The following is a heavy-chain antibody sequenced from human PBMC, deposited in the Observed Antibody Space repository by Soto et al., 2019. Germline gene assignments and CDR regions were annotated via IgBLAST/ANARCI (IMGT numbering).Heavy chain of an antibody. V-gene: IGHV4-31*03. D-gene: IGHD6-19*01. CDR2: IYYSGST. CDR1: GGSISSGGYY. J-gene: IGHJ5*02. CDR3: ARAQSSGWPAFSLDP. Sequence: PSETLSLTCTVSGGSISSGGYYWSWIRQHPGKGLEWIGYIYYSGSTYYNPSLKSRVTISVDTSKNQFSLKLSSVTAADTAVYYCARAQSSGWPAFSLDPWGQGTLVTVSS.